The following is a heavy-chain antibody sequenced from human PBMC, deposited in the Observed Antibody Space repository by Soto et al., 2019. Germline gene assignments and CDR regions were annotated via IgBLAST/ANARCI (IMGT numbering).Heavy chain of an antibody. V-gene: IGHV3-21*01. J-gene: IGHJ6*02. Sequence: EVQLVESGGGLVKPGGSLRLSCTASGFTFGIYTMTWVRQAPGKGLQWLASIGTTSSFIYHADSLRGRFTISRDNAKNSVFLQMTSLRGEDTAVYYCARVMCGDCSSYYYYSMDVWGQGTTVTVSS. CDR3: ARVMCGDCSSYYYYSMDV. D-gene: IGHD2-21*02. CDR1: GFTFGIYT. CDR2: IGTTSSFI.